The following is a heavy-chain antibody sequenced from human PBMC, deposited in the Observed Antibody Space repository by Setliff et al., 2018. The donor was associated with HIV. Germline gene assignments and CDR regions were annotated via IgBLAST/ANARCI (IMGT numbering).Heavy chain of an antibody. V-gene: IGHV1-18*01. J-gene: IGHJ6*03. CDR2: ITSYNGNT. Sequence: ASVKVSCKASGYTFSNYGITWVRQAPGQGREWMGWITSYNGNTNYADSVKGRFTISRDNSKNTLYLQMNSLRAEDTAVYYCAKNARDYYYYYMDVWGKGTTVTVSS. CDR1: GYTFSNYG. CDR3: AKNARDYYYYYMDV.